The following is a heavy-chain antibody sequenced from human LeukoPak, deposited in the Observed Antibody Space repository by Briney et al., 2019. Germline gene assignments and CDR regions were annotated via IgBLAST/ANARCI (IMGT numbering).Heavy chain of an antibody. D-gene: IGHD4-17*01. J-gene: IGHJ4*02. CDR3: ARDHPPYGDYPFWCFDY. Sequence: GGSLRLSCAASGFTFSSYAMHWVRQAPGKGLEWVAVISYDGSNKYYADSVKGRFTISRDNSKNTLYLQMNSLTAEDTAVYYCARDHPPYGDYPFWCFDYWGQGTLVTVSS. CDR2: ISYDGSNK. CDR1: GFTFSSYA. V-gene: IGHV3-30*04.